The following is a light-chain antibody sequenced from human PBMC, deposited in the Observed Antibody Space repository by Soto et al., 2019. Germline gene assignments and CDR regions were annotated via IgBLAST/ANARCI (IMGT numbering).Light chain of an antibody. CDR3: QQYLNRWT. CDR2: KAS. J-gene: IGKJ1*01. CDR1: QSISTW. V-gene: IGKV1-5*03. Sequence: DIQMTQSPSTLSASVGDRVTITCRASQSISTWLAWYQQKPGKAPKLLIYKASSLEGGVPSRFSSSGSGTEFTLTISSLQPDDFATYYCQQYLNRWTFGQGTKVEIK.